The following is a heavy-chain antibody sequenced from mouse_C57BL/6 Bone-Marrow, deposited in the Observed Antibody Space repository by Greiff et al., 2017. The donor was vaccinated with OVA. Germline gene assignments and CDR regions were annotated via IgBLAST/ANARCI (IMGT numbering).Heavy chain of an antibody. D-gene: IGHD1-1*01. V-gene: IGHV1-50*01. CDR2: IDPSDSYT. Sequence: QVQLQQPGAELVKPGASVKLSCKASGYTLTSYWMQWVKQRPGQGLEWIGEIDPSDSYTNYNQKFKGKATLTVDTSSSTAYMQLSSLTSEDSAVYYCARGEVRYTWFAYWGQGTLVTVSA. CDR3: ARGEVRYTWFAY. CDR1: GYTLTSYW. J-gene: IGHJ3*01.